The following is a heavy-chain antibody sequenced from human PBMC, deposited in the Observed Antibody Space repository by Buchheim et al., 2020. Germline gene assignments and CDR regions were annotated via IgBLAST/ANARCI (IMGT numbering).Heavy chain of an antibody. V-gene: IGHV4-59*01. J-gene: IGHJ4*02. CDR2: IHYNGNI. Sequence: QVQLQESGPGLVKPSETLSLTCSVSGGSISSYYWTWIRQPPGKGLEWIGHIHYNGNINYNPSFKSRVTISLDTSKNQFPLKLSSVTAADTAVYYCAGSAYGGSIGYWGQGTL. CDR3: AGSAYGGSIGY. D-gene: IGHD4-23*01. CDR1: GGSISSYY.